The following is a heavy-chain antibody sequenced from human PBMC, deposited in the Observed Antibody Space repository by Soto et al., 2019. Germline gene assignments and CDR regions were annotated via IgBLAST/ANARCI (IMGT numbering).Heavy chain of an antibody. CDR1: GYTFSNFW. D-gene: IGHD6-13*01. V-gene: IGHV5-51*01. Sequence: GESLKISCQCSGYTFSNFWIGWVRQLPGQGLEWMGIIYPGDHETRYSPSFLGKVTISAETSINTAFLQWSSLEASDSAFYFCARSPRSSPYFDFWGQGALVTVSS. J-gene: IGHJ4*02. CDR3: ARSPRSSPYFDF. CDR2: IYPGDHET.